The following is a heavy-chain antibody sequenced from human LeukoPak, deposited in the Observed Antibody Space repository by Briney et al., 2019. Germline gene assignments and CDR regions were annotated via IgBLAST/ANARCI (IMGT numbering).Heavy chain of an antibody. CDR1: GFTFSTYS. V-gene: IGHV3-21*01. J-gene: IGHJ4*02. D-gene: IGHD2-15*01. CDR2: ISGSGGYI. CDR3: ARDRQGYYSHDY. Sequence: GGSLRLSCAASGFTFSTYSMKWVRQAPGKGLEWVSSISGSGGYIYYADSVKGRFTVSRDNAKNSLYLQMNSLSAEDTAVYYRARDRQGYYSHDYWGQGTLVTVSS.